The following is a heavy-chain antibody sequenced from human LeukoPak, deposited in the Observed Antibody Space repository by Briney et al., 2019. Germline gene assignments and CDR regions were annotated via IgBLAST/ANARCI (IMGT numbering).Heavy chain of an antibody. CDR2: IKLDGSEK. J-gene: IGHJ4*02. CDR1: GFTFGKYW. Sequence: GGSLRLSCVASGFTFGKYWMSWVRQAPGKGLEWVANIKLDGSEKNYVGSVKGRFTISRDNTKNSLYLQMNSLRAEDTAVFYCAKDSSSIAAPFDYWGQGTLVTVSS. D-gene: IGHD6-6*01. CDR3: AKDSSSIAAPFDY. V-gene: IGHV3-7*03.